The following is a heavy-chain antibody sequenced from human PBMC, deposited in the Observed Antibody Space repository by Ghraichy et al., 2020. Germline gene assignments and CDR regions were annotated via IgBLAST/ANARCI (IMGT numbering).Heavy chain of an antibody. Sequence: SETLSLTCTVSGGSLRPGASSWSWIRQPPGKGLDCAGHIYHSGSTYYSPALKSRVLVSLDMSKNQFSLNVHSVTAADTAVYFCARGVDPGMAYYFDSWGQGTLVTVSS. CDR3: ARGVDPGMAYYFDS. V-gene: IGHV4-30-4*01. CDR1: GGSLRPGASS. D-gene: IGHD5-18*01. CDR2: IYHSGST. J-gene: IGHJ4*02.